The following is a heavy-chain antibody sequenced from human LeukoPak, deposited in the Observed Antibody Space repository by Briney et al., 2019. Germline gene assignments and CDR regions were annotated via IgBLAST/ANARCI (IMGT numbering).Heavy chain of an antibody. CDR1: GFTFSSFA. CDR2: ISVSGSTT. V-gene: IGHV3-23*01. J-gene: IGHJ4*02. CDR3: AKGRRFLEWLLLDS. D-gene: IGHD3-3*01. Sequence: GGSLRLSCAASGFTFSSFAMSWVRQAPGKGLECVSTISVSGSTTYYADSVKGRLTISRDSSKNTLYLHMKSVRAEDTAVYYCAKGRRFLEWLLLDSWGQGILVTATS.